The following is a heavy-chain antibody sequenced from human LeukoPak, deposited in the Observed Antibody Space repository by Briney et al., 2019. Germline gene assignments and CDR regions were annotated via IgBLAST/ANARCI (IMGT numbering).Heavy chain of an antibody. J-gene: IGHJ4*02. Sequence: ASVKVSCKTSGYIFTDYYMHWVRQAPAQGLEWMGWIDPNSGGTNYAQKLQGRVTMTTDTSTRTAYMELRSLRSDDTAVYYCARDYYDSSGYYYVFAYWGQGTLVTVSS. D-gene: IGHD3-22*01. V-gene: IGHV1-2*02. CDR2: IDPNSGGT. CDR3: ARDYYDSSGYYYVFAY. CDR1: GYIFTDYY.